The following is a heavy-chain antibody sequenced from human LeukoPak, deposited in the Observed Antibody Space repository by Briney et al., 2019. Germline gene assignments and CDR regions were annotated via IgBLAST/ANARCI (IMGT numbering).Heavy chain of an antibody. Sequence: GGSLRLSCAASGFTFSDYYMSWIRQAPGKGLEWVSYISSSGSTIYYADSVEGRFTISRDNAKNSLYLQMNSLRAEDTAVYYCARDLGSYYDSSGYYYSNAFDIWGQGTMVTVSS. CDR3: ARDLGSYYDSSGYYYSNAFDI. CDR2: ISSSGSTI. J-gene: IGHJ3*02. V-gene: IGHV3-11*04. D-gene: IGHD3-22*01. CDR1: GFTFSDYY.